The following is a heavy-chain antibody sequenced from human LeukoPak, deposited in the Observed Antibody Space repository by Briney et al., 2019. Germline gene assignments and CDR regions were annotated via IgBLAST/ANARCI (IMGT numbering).Heavy chain of an antibody. CDR2: IIPILGIA. CDR3: ARAMYSRIAARPNYYGMDV. CDR1: GFTFSSYA. J-gene: IGHJ6*02. D-gene: IGHD6-6*01. Sequence: PGRSLRLSCAASGFTFSSYAMPWVRQAPGQGLEWMGRIIPILGIANYAQKFQGRVTITADKSTSTAYMELSSLRSEDTAVYYCARAMYSRIAARPNYYGMDVWGQGTTVTVSS. V-gene: IGHV1-69*04.